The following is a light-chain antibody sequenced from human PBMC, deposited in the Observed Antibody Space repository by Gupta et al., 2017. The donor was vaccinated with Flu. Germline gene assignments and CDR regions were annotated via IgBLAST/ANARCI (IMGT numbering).Light chain of an antibody. CDR1: SSDVGGYNY. V-gene: IGLV2-14*01. CDR3: SSYTSSSTLGVV. Sequence: SALTQPASVSGSPGPSITISCTGTSSDVGGYNYVSWYQQHPGKAPKLMIYEVSNRPSGVSNRFSGSKSGNTASLTISGLQAEDEADYYCSSYTSSSTLGVVFGGGTKLTVL. J-gene: IGLJ2*01. CDR2: EVS.